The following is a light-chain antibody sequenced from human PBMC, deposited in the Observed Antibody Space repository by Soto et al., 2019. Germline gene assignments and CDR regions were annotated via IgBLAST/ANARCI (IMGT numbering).Light chain of an antibody. Sequence: TRSCLASQSVSTNSLAWYQQKPGQAPRPLIYGASSRATGTPDRFSGSGSGTDFTLTISRLEPEDFAVYYCQQYGSSALTLGGGTKVDI. V-gene: IGKV3-20*01. J-gene: IGKJ4*01. CDR2: GAS. CDR3: QQYGSSALT. CDR1: QSVSTNS.